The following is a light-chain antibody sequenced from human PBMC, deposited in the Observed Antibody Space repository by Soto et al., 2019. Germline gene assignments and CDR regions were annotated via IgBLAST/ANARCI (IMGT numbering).Light chain of an antibody. CDR2: DNN. V-gene: IGLV1-51*01. Sequence: QSVLTQPPSVSAAPGQKVTISCSGSSSNIGNNYVSWYQQLPGTAPKLHIYDNNKRPSGIPDRFSGSKSGTSATLGITGLQTGDEADYYCGTWDSSLSVYVVFGGGTKVTVL. CDR1: SSNIGNNY. J-gene: IGLJ2*01. CDR3: GTWDSSLSVYVV.